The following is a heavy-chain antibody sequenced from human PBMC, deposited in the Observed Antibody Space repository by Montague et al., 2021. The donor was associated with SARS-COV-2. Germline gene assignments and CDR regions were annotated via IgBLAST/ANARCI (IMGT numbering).Heavy chain of an antibody. J-gene: IGHJ4*02. CDR3: ARAQNTCFIANCVNYFEV. CDR2: VHYTGST. V-gene: IGHV4-59*01. Sequence: SETLSLTCEVSGGSISSYYWSWIRQSPGKGLKWIGYVHYTGSTKYNPSLKTRVTLSLDTPKNHFSLKLSSVTAADTAVYYCARAQNTCFIANCVNYFEVWGLGALVTVSS. D-gene: IGHD1-1*01. CDR1: GGSISSYY.